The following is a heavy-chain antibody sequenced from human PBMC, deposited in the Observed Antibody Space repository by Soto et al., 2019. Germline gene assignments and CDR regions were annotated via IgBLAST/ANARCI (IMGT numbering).Heavy chain of an antibody. J-gene: IGHJ4*02. CDR3: ARDVSVMTSVFGF. CDR2: ITPMIGTT. D-gene: IGHD3-10*01. CDR1: GGPFYTYA. V-gene: IGHV1-69*01. Sequence: QVHLVQSGDEVKRPGSSVRVSCRASGGPFYTYAFTWVRQAPGQGLEWMVGITPMIGTTKYAQKFHGRVTFSADESASTAYMELSNLRSDDTAVYYCARDVSVMTSVFGFWGQGTLITVSS.